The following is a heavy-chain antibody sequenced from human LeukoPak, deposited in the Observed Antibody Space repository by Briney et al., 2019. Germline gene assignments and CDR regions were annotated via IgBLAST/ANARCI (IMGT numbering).Heavy chain of an antibody. V-gene: IGHV3-23*01. CDR3: AKVRYSGYDPPYYFDY. CDR1: GFTFSSYA. CDR2: ISGSGGST. D-gene: IGHD5-12*01. Sequence: PGGSLRLSCAASGFTFSSYAMSWVRQAPGKGLEWVTAISGSGGSTYYADSVKGRSTISRDNSKNTLYLQMNSLRAEDTAVYYCAKVRYSGYDPPYYFDYWGQGTLVTVSS. J-gene: IGHJ4*02.